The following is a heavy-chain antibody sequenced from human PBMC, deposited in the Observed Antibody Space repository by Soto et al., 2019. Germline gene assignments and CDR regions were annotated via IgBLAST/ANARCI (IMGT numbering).Heavy chain of an antibody. CDR2: INAGNGNT. CDR1: GYTFTSYA. CDR3: ARERVSGTIAFDI. Sequence: ASVKVSCKASGYTFTSYAMHWVRQAPGQRLEWMGWINAGNGNTKYSQKFQGRVTITRDTSASTAYMELGSLRSEDTAVYYCARERVSGTIAFDIWGQGTMVTVSS. V-gene: IGHV1-3*01. J-gene: IGHJ3*02. D-gene: IGHD1-7*01.